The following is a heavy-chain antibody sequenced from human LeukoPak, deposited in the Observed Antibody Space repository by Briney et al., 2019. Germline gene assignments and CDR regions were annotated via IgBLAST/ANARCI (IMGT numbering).Heavy chain of an antibody. CDR2: ISGSGGST. D-gene: IGHD5-18*01. CDR3: AKETVSWIQLWLNDY. Sequence: GGSLRLSCAASGFTFSSYAMSWVRQAPGKGLGWVSAISGSGGSTYYADSVKGRFTIPRDNSKNTLYLQMNSLRAEDTAVYYCAKETVSWIQLWLNDYWGQGTLVTVSS. CDR1: GFTFSSYA. J-gene: IGHJ4*02. V-gene: IGHV3-23*01.